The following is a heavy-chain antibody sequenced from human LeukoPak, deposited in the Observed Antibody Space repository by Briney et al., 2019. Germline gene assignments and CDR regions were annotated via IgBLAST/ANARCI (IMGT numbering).Heavy chain of an antibody. CDR3: ARVAYSSGWTPLRN. V-gene: IGHV5-51*01. CDR1: GHNLIAYC. D-gene: IGHD6-25*01. J-gene: IGHJ4*02. CDR2: ICSGDSDT. Sequence: GESLKISCPGSGHNLIAYCIGWARPMPRQGLEWIAIICSGDSDTKYSPSFQGQVTVSADKSVSTAYLQWRSLQASDTAIYYCARVAYSSGWTPLRNWGQGTRVIVSS.